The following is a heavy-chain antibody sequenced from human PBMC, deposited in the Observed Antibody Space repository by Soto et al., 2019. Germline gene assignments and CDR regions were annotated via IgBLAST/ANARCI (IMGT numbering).Heavy chain of an antibody. V-gene: IGHV4-61*01. CDR1: GGSISTVSGGSISSYY. CDR2: IYYSGST. D-gene: IGHD3-3*01. J-gene: IGHJ4*02. Sequence: PSETLSLTCTVSGGSISTVSGGSISSYYWSWIRQPPGKGLEWIGYIYYSGSTNYNPSLKSRVTISVDTSKNQFSLKLSSVTAADTAVYYCAREVFDFWSGFDYWGQGTLVTVSS. CDR3: AREVFDFWSGFDY.